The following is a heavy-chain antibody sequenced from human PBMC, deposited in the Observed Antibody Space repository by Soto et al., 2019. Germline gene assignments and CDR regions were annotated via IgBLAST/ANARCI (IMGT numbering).Heavy chain of an antibody. V-gene: IGHV3-7*01. Sequence: EVQLVESGGGLVQPGGSLRLSCAASGFTFSSYWMSWVRQAPGKGLEWVANIKQDGSEKYYVDSVKGRFTISRDNAKNSLYLQMNSLRPEDTAVHYCARVSTIFGVVTHFDYWGQGTLVTVSS. D-gene: IGHD3-3*01. CDR2: IKQDGSEK. CDR3: ARVSTIFGVVTHFDY. CDR1: GFTFSSYW. J-gene: IGHJ4*02.